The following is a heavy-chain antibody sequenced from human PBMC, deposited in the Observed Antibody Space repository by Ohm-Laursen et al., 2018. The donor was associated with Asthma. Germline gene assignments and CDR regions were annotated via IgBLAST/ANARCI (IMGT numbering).Heavy chain of an antibody. CDR2: IIPMFGTA. J-gene: IGHJ6*02. V-gene: IGHV1-69*13. D-gene: IGHD2-15*01. Sequence: ASVKVSCKVSGGTFSSYAISWVRQAPGQGLEWMGGIIPMFGTANYAQKFQGRVTITADESTSTAYMELSSLRSDDTAVYYCARALFVAANNYYYDMDVWGQGTTVTVSS. CDR1: GGTFSSYA. CDR3: ARALFVAANNYYYDMDV.